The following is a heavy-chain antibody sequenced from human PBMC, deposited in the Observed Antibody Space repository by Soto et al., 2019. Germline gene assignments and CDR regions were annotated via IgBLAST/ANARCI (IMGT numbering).Heavy chain of an antibody. V-gene: IGHV1-18*01. D-gene: IGHD1-26*01. CDR2: INPYNANT. J-gene: IGHJ4*02. Sequence: ASVKVSCKTSGYTFTTYGISWVRQAPGQGLEWMGWINPYNANTNYAQKFQGRVTMTTDTSTGTAYMELRSLRSDDTAVYYCARGTFSRSGRYYTLNKIDYWGQGTLVTVSS. CDR3: ARGTFSRSGRYYTLNKIDY. CDR1: GYTFTTYG.